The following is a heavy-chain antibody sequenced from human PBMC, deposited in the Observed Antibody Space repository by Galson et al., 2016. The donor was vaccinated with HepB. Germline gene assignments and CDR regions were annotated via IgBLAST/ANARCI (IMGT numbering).Heavy chain of an antibody. Sequence: SLRLSCAASGFTFSRNWMSWVRQDPGKGLEWVANIKRDGSDKSYVDSVKGRFTISRDNAKNSLYLQMDSLRAEDTAGYYCARLDRNNWFDPWGQGTLVTVSS. CDR2: IKRDGSDK. CDR3: ARLDRNNWFDP. J-gene: IGHJ5*02. CDR1: GFTFSRNW. V-gene: IGHV3-7*01. D-gene: IGHD1-1*01.